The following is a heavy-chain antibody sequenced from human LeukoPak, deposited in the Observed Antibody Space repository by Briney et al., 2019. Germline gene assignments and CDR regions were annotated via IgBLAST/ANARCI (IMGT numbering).Heavy chain of an antibody. J-gene: IGHJ4*02. CDR1: GINFADYA. CDR2: ISADGGST. V-gene: IGHV3-43*02. CDR3: AKESGKFDY. Sequence: PGGSLRLSCVVSGINFADYAMHWVRQPPGKGLEWVSLISADGGSTFSAYSVKGRFSISRDNSKNSLYLQMNSLRSEDTAMYYYAKESGKFDYWGQGTLVAVSS.